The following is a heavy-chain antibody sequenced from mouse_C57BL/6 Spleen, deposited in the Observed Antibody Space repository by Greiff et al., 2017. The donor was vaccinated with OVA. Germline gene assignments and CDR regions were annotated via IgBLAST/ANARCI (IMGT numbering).Heavy chain of an antibody. CDR2: IDPSDSYT. V-gene: IGHV1-59*01. Sequence: QVQLQQPGAELVRPGTSVKLSCKASGYTFTSYWMHWVKQRPGQGLEWIGVIDPSDSYTNYNQKFKGKATLTVDTSSSTAYMQLSSLTSEDSAVYYCAVLYGSSSLYAMDYWGQGTSVTVSS. D-gene: IGHD1-1*01. CDR1: GYTFTSYW. CDR3: AVLYGSSSLYAMDY. J-gene: IGHJ4*01.